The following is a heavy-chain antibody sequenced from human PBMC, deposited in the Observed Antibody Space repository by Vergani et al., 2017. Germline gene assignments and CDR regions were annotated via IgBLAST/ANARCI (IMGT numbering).Heavy chain of an antibody. Sequence: QVQLVESGGGVVKPGRSLRLSCAASGFTFSSYAMHWVRQAPGKGLEWVAVISYDGSNKYYADSVKGRFTISRDNSKNTLYMQMNSLRAEDTAVYYWARDESSRYIFDYWGQGTLVTVSS. D-gene: IGHD2-2*02. V-gene: IGHV3-30-3*01. CDR2: ISYDGSNK. CDR3: ARDESSRYIFDY. CDR1: GFTFSSYA. J-gene: IGHJ4*02.